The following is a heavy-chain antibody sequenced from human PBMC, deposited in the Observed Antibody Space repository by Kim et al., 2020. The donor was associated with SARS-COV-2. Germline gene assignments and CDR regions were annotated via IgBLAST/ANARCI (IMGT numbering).Heavy chain of an antibody. CDR1: VGSFSGYH. J-gene: IGHJ6*02. CDR3: ARGRAGVVPSPILRIGPHYDYYAMDV. V-gene: IGHV4-34*01. CDR2: INHSGAT. D-gene: IGHD3-3*01. Sequence: SETLSLTCAVYVGSFSGYHWSWIRQPPGKGLEWIGEINHSGATNYNPSLKSRVAISVDTSKNQFSLKLNSVTAADTAVYFCARGRAGVVPSPILRIGPHYDYYAMDVWGQGTTVTVSS.